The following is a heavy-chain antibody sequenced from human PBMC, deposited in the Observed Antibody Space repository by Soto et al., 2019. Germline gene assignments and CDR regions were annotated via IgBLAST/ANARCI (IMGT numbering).Heavy chain of an antibody. J-gene: IGHJ4*02. V-gene: IGHV3-66*01. CDR1: GFTVSSNY. D-gene: IGHD2-15*01. Sequence: EVQLVESGGGLVQPGGSLRLSCAASGFTVSSNYMSWVRQAPGKGLEWVSVIYSGGSTYYADSVKGRVTIARDNSENTLYLQMNSLIAEDTAVYYWARTWSGGTCAFDYWGQGSLVTVSS. CDR2: IYSGGST. CDR3: ARTWSGGTCAFDY.